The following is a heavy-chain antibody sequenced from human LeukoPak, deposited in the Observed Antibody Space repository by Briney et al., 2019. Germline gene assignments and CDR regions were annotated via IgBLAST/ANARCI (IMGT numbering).Heavy chain of an antibody. CDR1: GYSISSGYY. D-gene: IGHD1-1*01. J-gene: IGHJ4*02. V-gene: IGHV4-38-2*02. CDR3: ARDGKESRGPIDY. CDR2: IFHSGNT. Sequence: SETLSLTCAVSGYSISSGYYWGWVRQPPGKGLEWIGAIFHSGNTYYSPSLKSRVTISIDTYKNQFSLKLRSVTVADTAVYYCARDGKESRGPIDYWGQGTLVTVSS.